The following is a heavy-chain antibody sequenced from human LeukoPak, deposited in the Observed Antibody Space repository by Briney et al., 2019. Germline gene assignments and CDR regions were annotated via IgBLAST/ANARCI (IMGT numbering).Heavy chain of an antibody. CDR1: GFTVSSNY. CDR2: MYSGGGT. D-gene: IGHD6-13*01. Sequence: GGSLRLSWAASGFTVSSNYMSWVRQAPGKWLEWVSVMYSGGGTYYADPVKGRFTISRHNSKKTLYLQMNSLTAEETPVYYCERDLSWGGGFDYWGQGTLVTVSS. CDR3: ERDLSWGGGFDY. V-gene: IGHV3-53*04. J-gene: IGHJ4*02.